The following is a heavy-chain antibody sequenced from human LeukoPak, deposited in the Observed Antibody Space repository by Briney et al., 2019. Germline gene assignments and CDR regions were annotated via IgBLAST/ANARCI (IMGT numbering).Heavy chain of an antibody. CDR3: ARGGAGYFDPDAFDI. V-gene: IGHV1-18*04. CDR1: GHTFTIYG. Sequence: ASVKVSYKASGHTFTIYGISWVRQAPGKGLEWMGWISAYNGNTNYAQKLQGRVTMTTHSSTSTAYMELRSLRSADTAVYYCARGGAGYFDPDAFDIWGQGTMVTVSS. CDR2: ISAYNGNT. J-gene: IGHJ3*02. D-gene: IGHD3-9*01.